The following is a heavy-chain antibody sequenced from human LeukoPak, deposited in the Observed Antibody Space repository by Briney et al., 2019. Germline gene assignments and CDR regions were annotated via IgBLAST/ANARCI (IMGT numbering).Heavy chain of an antibody. CDR1: GLTFSGYW. CDR3: ARARNCSSGTCYKDY. CDR2: INGDGSST. V-gene: IGHV3-74*01. J-gene: IGHJ4*02. Sequence: PGGSLRLSCAASGLTFSGYWTHWVRQAPGKGLVWVSRINGDGSSTSYADSVKGRFTISRDNAKNTLYLQMNSLGAEDTAVYYCARARNCSSGTCYKDYWGQGTLVTVSS. D-gene: IGHD2-15*01.